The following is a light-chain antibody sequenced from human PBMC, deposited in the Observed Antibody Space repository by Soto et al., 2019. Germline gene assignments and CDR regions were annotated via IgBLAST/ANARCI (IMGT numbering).Light chain of an antibody. V-gene: IGLV2-8*01. CDR3: SSYAGSKNFV. CDR2: EVS. CDR1: SSDVGGYNY. J-gene: IGLJ1*01. Sequence: QSALTQPPSASGSPGQSVTISCSGTSSDVGGYNYVSWHQQHPGKAPKLMIYEVSKRPSGVPDRFSGSKSGNTASLIVSGLQAEDEADYYCSSYAGSKNFVFGTGTKVTVL.